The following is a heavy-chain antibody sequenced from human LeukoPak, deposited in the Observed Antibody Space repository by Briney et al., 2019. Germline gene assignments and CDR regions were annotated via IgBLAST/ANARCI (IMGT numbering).Heavy chain of an antibody. Sequence: PSGTLSLTCAVSGDSISNINWWNWVRQPPGKGLEWIGEIDHRGNTNYNPSLKSRVTISVDRSKNQFSLQRTSVTAADTAMYYCVRGYGPGYWGRGTLVTVSA. J-gene: IGHJ4*02. V-gene: IGHV4-4*02. D-gene: IGHD4-17*01. CDR3: VRGYGPGY. CDR1: GDSISNINW. CDR2: IDHRGNT.